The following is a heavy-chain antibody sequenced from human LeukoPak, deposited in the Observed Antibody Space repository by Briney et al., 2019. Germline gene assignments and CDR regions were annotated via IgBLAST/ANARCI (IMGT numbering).Heavy chain of an antibody. CDR3: AKGSYYDSSGSFYFDY. Sequence: PGGSLRLSCAASGFTFTNAWMNWVRQAPGKGLEWVGRIKSKTVGGTIDYAAPVKGRFTISRDDSKNTLYLQMDSLKAEDTAVYYCAKGSYYDSSGSFYFDYRGQGTLVTVSS. CDR1: GFTFTNAW. CDR2: IKSKTVGGTI. V-gene: IGHV3-15*07. J-gene: IGHJ4*02. D-gene: IGHD3-22*01.